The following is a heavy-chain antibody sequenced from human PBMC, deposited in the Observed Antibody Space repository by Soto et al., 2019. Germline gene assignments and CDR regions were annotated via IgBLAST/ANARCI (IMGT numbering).Heavy chain of an antibody. CDR2: IYYSGST. V-gene: IGHV4-31*03. D-gene: IGHD3-22*01. CDR1: GGSISSGGYY. J-gene: IGHJ4*02. CDR3: AIHPYYDSSGYYLDY. Sequence: SETLSLTCTVSGGSISSGGYYWSWIRQHPGKGLEWIGYIYYSGSTYYNPSLKSRVTISVDTSKNQFSLKLSSVTAADTAVYYCAIHPYYDSSGYYLDYWGQGTLVTVSS.